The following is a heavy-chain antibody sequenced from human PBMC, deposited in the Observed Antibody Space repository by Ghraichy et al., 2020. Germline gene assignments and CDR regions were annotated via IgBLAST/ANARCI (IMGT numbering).Heavy chain of an antibody. V-gene: IGHV4-61*01. CDR2: IYYSGST. D-gene: IGHD3-22*01. J-gene: IGHJ4*02. Sequence: SETLSLTCTVSGGSVSSGRYYWNWIRQPPGKGLEWIAYIYYSGSTNYNPSLKSRVTISVDTSKNQFSLKLSSVTAADTAVYYCARSSGGYYYAYYWGQGTLVTVSS. CDR3: ARSSGGYYYAYY. CDR1: GGSVSSGRYY.